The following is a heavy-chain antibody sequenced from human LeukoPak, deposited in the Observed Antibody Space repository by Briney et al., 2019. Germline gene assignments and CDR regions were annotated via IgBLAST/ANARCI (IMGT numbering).Heavy chain of an antibody. Sequence: SETLSLTCTVSGGSISSSSYYWSWIRQPPGKGLEWIGYIYYSGSTNYNPSLKSRVTISVDTSKNQFSLKLSSVTAADTAVYYCARVARIAARPLAYYYYYYMDVWGKGTTVTVSS. J-gene: IGHJ6*03. CDR3: ARVARIAARPLAYYYYYYMDV. D-gene: IGHD6-6*01. V-gene: IGHV4-61*01. CDR1: GGSISSSSYY. CDR2: IYYSGST.